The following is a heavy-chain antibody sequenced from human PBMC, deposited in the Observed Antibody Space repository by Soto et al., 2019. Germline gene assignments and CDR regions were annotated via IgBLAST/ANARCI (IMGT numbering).Heavy chain of an antibody. CDR1: GFTFNTFA. CDR2: ISSDGFTQ. V-gene: IGHV3-30*09. J-gene: IGHJ4*02. CDR3: ARAPTSRFDY. Sequence: QVQLVESGGCVVQPGTSLRLSCAASGFTFNTFAMHWVRRAPGRGLEWVAVISSDGFTQYYADSIRGRFAISRDNSKNTLYLQMNSLRGEDTAVYYCARAPTSRFDYWGQGTLVTVSA.